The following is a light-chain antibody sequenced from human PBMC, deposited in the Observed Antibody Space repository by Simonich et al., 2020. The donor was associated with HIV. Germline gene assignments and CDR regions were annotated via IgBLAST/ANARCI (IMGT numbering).Light chain of an antibody. CDR1: SSDVGGYNY. J-gene: IGLJ2*01. CDR2: YVI. Sequence: QSALTQPASVSGSPGQSITISCTGTSSDVGGYNYVSWYQQHPGKAPKLMIYYVIKRPSGVSNRFSGSKSGNTASLTISRLRAEDEADYYCSSYTGISTVVFGGGTKLTVL. CDR3: SSYTGISTVV. V-gene: IGLV2-14*03.